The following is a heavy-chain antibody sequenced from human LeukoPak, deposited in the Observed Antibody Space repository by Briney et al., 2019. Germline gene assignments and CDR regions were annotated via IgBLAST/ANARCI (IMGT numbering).Heavy chain of an antibody. CDR3: ARARVPRDDY. CDR1: GFTFSSNY. Sequence: GGSLRLSCAASGFTFSSNYMHWVRQAPGQGLVWVSRINTDGSDTTYADFVKGRFTISRDNAKNTLYLQMNSLRAEDTAVYYCARARVPRDDYWGQGTLVTVSS. CDR2: INTDGSDT. J-gene: IGHJ4*02. V-gene: IGHV3-74*03. D-gene: IGHD4/OR15-4a*01.